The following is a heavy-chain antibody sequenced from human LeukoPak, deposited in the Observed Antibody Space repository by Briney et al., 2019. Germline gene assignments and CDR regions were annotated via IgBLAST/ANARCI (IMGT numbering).Heavy chain of an antibody. CDR3: AKGEYQPLYGDY. J-gene: IGHJ4*02. Sequence: GGSLRLSCAASGFTFSSYAMSWVRQAPGRGREWVSAIIGSGGSTYYADSVKGRFTISRDNSKNTLYLQMNSLRAEDTAVYYCAKGEYQPLYGDYWGQGTLVTVSS. CDR1: GFTFSSYA. CDR2: IIGSGGST. D-gene: IGHD2-2*02. V-gene: IGHV3-23*01.